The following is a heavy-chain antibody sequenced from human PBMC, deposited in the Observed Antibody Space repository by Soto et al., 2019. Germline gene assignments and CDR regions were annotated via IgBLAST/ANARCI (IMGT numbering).Heavy chain of an antibody. Sequence: SETLSLTCTVSGDSMRSESYYWGWLRQSPGKGLEWIGSMYYSGATYYGPSLKSRVTISVDAPKNQFSLKLNSVTAADTAVYYCATRITVFGLLIPPFDPWGQGTQVTVSS. CDR1: GDSMRSESYY. V-gene: IGHV4-39*01. J-gene: IGHJ5*02. CDR3: ATRITVFGLLIPPFDP. D-gene: IGHD3-3*01. CDR2: MYYSGAT.